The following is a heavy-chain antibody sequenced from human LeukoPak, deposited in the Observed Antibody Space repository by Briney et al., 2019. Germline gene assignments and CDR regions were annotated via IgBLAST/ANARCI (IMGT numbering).Heavy chain of an antibody. V-gene: IGHV1-2*02. D-gene: IGHD6-13*01. J-gene: IGHJ4*02. Sequence: ASVKVSCKASGYTFTGYYMHWVRQAPGQGLEWMGWINPNTGGTNYAQKFRGRVTMTRDTSISTPYMELSWLRSDDTAVYYCARALYTSRSYLATFSPTNFDYWGQGTLVTVSS. CDR2: INPNTGGT. CDR1: GYTFTGYY. CDR3: ARALYTSRSYLATFSPTNFDY.